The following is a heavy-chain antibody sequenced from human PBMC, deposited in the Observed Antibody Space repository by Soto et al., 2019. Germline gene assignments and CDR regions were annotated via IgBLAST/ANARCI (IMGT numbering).Heavy chain of an antibody. Sequence: GGSLRLACAASGFTVSSYAMSWVRQAPGKGLEWVSAISGSGGSTYYADSVKGRFTISRDNSKNTLYLQMNSLRAEDTAVYYCAKDLSDIVVVPAAHYGMDVWGQGTTVTVSS. J-gene: IGHJ6*02. D-gene: IGHD2-2*01. V-gene: IGHV3-23*01. CDR2: ISGSGGST. CDR3: AKDLSDIVVVPAAHYGMDV. CDR1: GFTVSSYA.